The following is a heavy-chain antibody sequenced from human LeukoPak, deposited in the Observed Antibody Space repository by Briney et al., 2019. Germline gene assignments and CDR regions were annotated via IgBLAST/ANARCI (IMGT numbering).Heavy chain of an antibody. D-gene: IGHD3-10*01. V-gene: IGHV3-48*04. CDR3: ARESPQGSGSYLALDY. J-gene: IGHJ4*02. CDR2: ISSSSSTI. CDR1: GFTFSSYS. Sequence: PGGPLRLSCAASGFTFSSYSMNWVRQAPGKGLEWVSYISSSSSTIYYADSVKGRFTISRDNAKNSLYLQMNSLRAEDTAVYYCARESPQGSGSYLALDYWGQGTLVTVSS.